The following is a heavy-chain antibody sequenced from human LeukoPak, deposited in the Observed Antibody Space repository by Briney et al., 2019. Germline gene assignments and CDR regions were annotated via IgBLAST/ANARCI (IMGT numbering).Heavy chain of an antibody. V-gene: IGHV4-34*01. Sequence: PSETLSLTCAVYGGSFSGYYWSWIRQPPGKGLEWIGEINHSGSTNYNPSLKSRVTISVDTSKNQFSLKLSSVTAADTAVYYCARHRQKIYCSGGSCYYSRRSYYYYMDVWGKGTTVTISS. CDR1: GGSFSGYY. CDR2: INHSGST. J-gene: IGHJ6*03. D-gene: IGHD2-15*01. CDR3: ARHRQKIYCSGGSCYYSRRSYYYYMDV.